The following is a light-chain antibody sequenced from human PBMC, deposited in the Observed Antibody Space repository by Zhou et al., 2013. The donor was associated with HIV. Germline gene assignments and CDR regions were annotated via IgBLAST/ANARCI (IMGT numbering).Light chain of an antibody. CDR2: GAS. CDR1: QTIAITY. J-gene: IGKJ1*01. CDR3: QQYNNWPRT. Sequence: EIVMTQSPATLSVSPGERVTLSCRASQTIAITYLAWYQQKPGQAPRLLVYGASGRASGIPNRFSGSGSGSDFTLTISSLQSEDFAVYYCQQYNNWPRTFGQGTKVEIK. V-gene: IGKV3D-15*01.